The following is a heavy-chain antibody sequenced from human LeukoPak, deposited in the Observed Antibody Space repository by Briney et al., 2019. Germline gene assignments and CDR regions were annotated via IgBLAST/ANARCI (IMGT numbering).Heavy chain of an antibody. CDR2: INHGGST. J-gene: IGHJ4*02. CDR3: ARGPHCSGGSCYSPAFDY. D-gene: IGHD2-15*01. CDR1: GGSFSGYY. Sequence: SETLSLTCAVYGGSFSGYYWCWIRQPPGKGLEWIGEINHGGSTNYNPSLKSRVTMSVDTSKNQVSLKVTSVTAADTAVYYCARGPHCSGGSCYSPAFDYWGQGTLVSVSS. V-gene: IGHV4-34*01.